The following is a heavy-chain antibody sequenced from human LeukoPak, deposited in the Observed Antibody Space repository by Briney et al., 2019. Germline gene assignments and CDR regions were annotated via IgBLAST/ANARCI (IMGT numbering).Heavy chain of an antibody. CDR3: AKSRDGYNILDY. V-gene: IGHV3-23*01. J-gene: IGHJ4*02. Sequence: PLGSLRLSCAASGFTFSSYAMTWVRQAPGKGLEWVSAISGGGDSTHYADSVMGRFTISRDNSKNTLNLQMDSLRAEDTAVYYCAKSRDGYNILDYWGQGTLVTVSS. CDR1: GFTFSSYA. D-gene: IGHD5-24*01. CDR2: ISGGGDST.